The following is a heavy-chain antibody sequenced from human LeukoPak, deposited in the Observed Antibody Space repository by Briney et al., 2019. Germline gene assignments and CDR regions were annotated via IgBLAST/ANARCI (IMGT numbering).Heavy chain of an antibody. V-gene: IGHV3-7*01. CDR1: GITFRNYR. CDR3: VQGWRDN. J-gene: IGHJ4*02. Sequence: GGSLRLSCVASGITFRNYRMSWIRQAPGKGLEWVANINQDSSEKYYVDSVKGRFTISRDNAKNSLYLQLNTLRPEDTAVYYCVQGWRDNWGQGTLVTVSS. CDR2: INQDSSEK. D-gene: IGHD2-15*01.